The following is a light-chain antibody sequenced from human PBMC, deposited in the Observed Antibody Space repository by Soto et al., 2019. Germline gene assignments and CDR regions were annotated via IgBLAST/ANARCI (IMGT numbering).Light chain of an antibody. CDR2: IAS. CDR1: EDIKTD. J-gene: IGKJ1*01. V-gene: IGKV1-6*01. Sequence: AIQMTQSPSSLSASLGDRVTITCRASEDIKTDLGWYQQKPGKSPKLLIYIASTLQTGVPSRFSGSGSGTVFTLTINSLQPDEFATYYCLQDYSYPRTFGQGTKVEIK. CDR3: LQDYSYPRT.